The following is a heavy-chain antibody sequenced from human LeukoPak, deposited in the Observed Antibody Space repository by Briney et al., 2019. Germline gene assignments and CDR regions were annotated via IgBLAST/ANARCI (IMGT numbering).Heavy chain of an antibody. J-gene: IGHJ6*03. CDR1: GDSISSGTYY. CDR2: IHYGGST. D-gene: IGHD3-10*01. V-gene: IGHV4-39*01. CDR3: ARLGGVRGYYSYYMDV. Sequence: SETLSLTCTVSGDSISSGTYYWGWIRQPPGKGLEWLGNIHYGGSTYYNPSLKSRVTISVDTSKKQFSLKLSSVTAADTALYYCARLGGVRGYYSYYMDVWGKGTTVTVSS.